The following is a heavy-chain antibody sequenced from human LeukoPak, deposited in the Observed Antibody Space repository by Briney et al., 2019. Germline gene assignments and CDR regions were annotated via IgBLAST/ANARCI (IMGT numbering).Heavy chain of an antibody. J-gene: IGHJ4*02. CDR3: ARASSGYSPFDY. D-gene: IGHD3-22*01. V-gene: IGHV3-48*04. CDR1: GFTFSSYG. Sequence: QPGGSLRLSCAASGFTFSSYGMHWVRQAPGKGLEWVSYISSSGSTIYYADSVKGRFTISRDNAKNSLYLQMNSLRAEDTAVYYCARASSGYSPFDYWGQGTLVTVSS. CDR2: ISSSGSTI.